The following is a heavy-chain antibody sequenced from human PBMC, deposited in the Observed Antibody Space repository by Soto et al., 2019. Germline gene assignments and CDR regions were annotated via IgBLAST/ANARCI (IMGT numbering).Heavy chain of an antibody. Sequence: GSLRFSCAASGFTFSGSAMHWVRQASGKGLEWVGRIRSKANSYATAYAASVKGRFTISRDDSKNTAYLQMNSLKTEDTAVYYCSRLVGATSSFDYWGQGTLVTISS. J-gene: IGHJ4*02. D-gene: IGHD1-26*01. CDR1: GFTFSGSA. CDR3: SRLVGATSSFDY. CDR2: IRSKANSYAT. V-gene: IGHV3-73*01.